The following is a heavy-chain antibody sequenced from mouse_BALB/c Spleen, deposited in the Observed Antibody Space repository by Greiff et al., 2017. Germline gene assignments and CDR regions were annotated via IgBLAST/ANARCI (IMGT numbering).Heavy chain of an antibody. CDR2: IWAGGST. D-gene: IGHD2-4*01. CDR3: ARYDYDEVLAY. V-gene: IGHV2-9*02. Sequence: VMLVESGPGLVAPSQSLSITCTVSGFSLTSYGVHWVRQPPGKGLEWLGVIWAGGSTNYNSALMSRLSISKDNSKSQVFLKMNSLQTDDTAMYYCARYDYDEVLAYWGQGTLVTVSA. J-gene: IGHJ3*01. CDR1: GFSLTSYG.